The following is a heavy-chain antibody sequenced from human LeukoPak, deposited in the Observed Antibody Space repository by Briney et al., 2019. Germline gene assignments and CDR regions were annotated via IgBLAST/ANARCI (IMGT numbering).Heavy chain of an antibody. CDR1: GFTFSSYG. CDR2: IWYDGSNK. CDR3: ARGGGPPYSSSWYFDY. D-gene: IGHD6-13*01. V-gene: IGHV3-33*01. J-gene: IGHJ4*02. Sequence: PGRSLRLSCAASGFTFSSYGMHWVRQAPGKGLEWVAVIWYDGSNKYYADSVEGRFTISRDNSKNTLYLQMNSLRAEDTAVYYCARGGGPPYSSSWYFDYWGQGTLVTVSP.